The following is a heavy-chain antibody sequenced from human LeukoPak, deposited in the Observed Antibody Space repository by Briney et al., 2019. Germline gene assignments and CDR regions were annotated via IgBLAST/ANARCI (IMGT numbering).Heavy chain of an antibody. J-gene: IGHJ6*03. CDR3: ARGGVGVVAATAAVMDV. CDR2: INPNSGGT. D-gene: IGHD2-15*01. Sequence: ASVKVSCKASGYTFTSYYMHWVRQAPGQGLEGMGWINPNSGGTNYAQKFQGRVTMTRDTSISTAYMELSRLRSDDTAVYYCARGGVGVVAATAAVMDVWGKGTTVTVSS. CDR1: GYTFTSYY. V-gene: IGHV1-2*02.